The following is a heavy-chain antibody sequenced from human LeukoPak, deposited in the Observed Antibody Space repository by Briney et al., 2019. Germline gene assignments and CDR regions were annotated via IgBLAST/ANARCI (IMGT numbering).Heavy chain of an antibody. CDR1: GGSITSSGYY. D-gene: IGHD5-12*01. V-gene: IGHV4-39*01. Sequence: SETLSLTCTVSGGSITSSGYYGGWIRQPPGKGLEWIGSFDSSGSTHYNPSLKSRVSISEDTSKSQFSLKLSSVTAADTAVYYCARHGHHSAYDYWGQGTLVTVSS. CDR3: ARHGHHSAYDY. J-gene: IGHJ4*02. CDR2: FDSSGST.